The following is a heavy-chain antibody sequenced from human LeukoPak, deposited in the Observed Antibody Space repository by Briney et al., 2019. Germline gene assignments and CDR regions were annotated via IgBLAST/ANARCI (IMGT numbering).Heavy chain of an antibody. J-gene: IGHJ3*02. V-gene: IGHV3-30*02. Sequence: GGSLRLSCAASGFTFSSYGMHWVRQAPGKGLEWVAFIRYDGSNKYYADSVKGRFTISRDNSKNTLYLQMNSLRAEDTAVYYCAKEMEGVRGVVLDAFDIWGQGTMVTVSS. CDR2: IRYDGSNK. CDR3: AKEMEGVRGVVLDAFDI. CDR1: GFTFSSYG. D-gene: IGHD3-10*01.